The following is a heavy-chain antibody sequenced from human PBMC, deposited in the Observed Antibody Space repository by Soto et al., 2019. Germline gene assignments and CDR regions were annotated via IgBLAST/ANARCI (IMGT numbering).Heavy chain of an antibody. D-gene: IGHD3-22*01. CDR3: ARKGDSSGRGGVGYYYYGMDV. J-gene: IGHJ6*02. CDR1: GFTFSSYG. Sequence: GRSLRLSCAASGFTFSSYGMHWVRQAPGKGLEWVAVIWYDGSNKYYADSVKGRFTISRDNSKNTLYLQMNSLRAEDTAVYYCARKGDSSGRGGVGYYYYGMDVWGQGTTVTVSS. CDR2: IWYDGSNK. V-gene: IGHV3-33*01.